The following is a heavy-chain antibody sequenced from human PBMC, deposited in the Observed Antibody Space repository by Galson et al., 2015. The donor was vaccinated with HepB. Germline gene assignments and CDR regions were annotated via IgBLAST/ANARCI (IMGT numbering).Heavy chain of an antibody. J-gene: IGHJ2*01. V-gene: IGHV3-13*01. Sequence: SLRLSCAASGFTFSSYDMHWVRQATGKGLEWVSAIGTAGDTYYPGSVKGRFTISRENAKNSLYLQMNSLRAGDTAVYYCARTTPLPLKWGENLYYDFWSGYYSWYFDLWGRGTLVTVSS. CDR1: GFTFSSYD. CDR2: IGTAGDT. D-gene: IGHD3-3*01. CDR3: ARTTPLPLKWGENLYYDFWSGYYSWYFDL.